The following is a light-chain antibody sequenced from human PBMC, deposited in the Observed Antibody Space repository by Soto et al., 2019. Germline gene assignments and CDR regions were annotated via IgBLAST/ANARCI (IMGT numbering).Light chain of an antibody. CDR1: SSDVGGYNS. CDR3: AAWDDSLGGFYV. V-gene: IGLV2-14*01. Sequence: QSALTQPASVSGSPGQSITISCTGTSSDVGGYNSVSWYQQHPGKAPKLMIYEVSNRPSGVPDRFSGSKSGTSASLVISGLRSEDEAEYYCAAWDDSLGGFYVFGTGTKLTVL. J-gene: IGLJ1*01. CDR2: EVS.